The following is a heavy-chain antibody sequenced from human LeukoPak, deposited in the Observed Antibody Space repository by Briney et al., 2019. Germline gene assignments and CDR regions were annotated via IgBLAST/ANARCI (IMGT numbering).Heavy chain of an antibody. CDR3: VKPGGYSYGWHFDY. D-gene: IGHD5-18*01. V-gene: IGHV3-30*18. CDR1: GFTFSSYG. Sequence: GSLRLSCAASGFTFSSYGMHWVRQAPGKGLELVAVISYDGNNKYYADSVKGRFTISRDNSKNTLYLQMSSLRAEDTAVYYCVKPGGYSYGWHFDYWGQGTLVTVSS. CDR2: ISYDGNNK. J-gene: IGHJ4*02.